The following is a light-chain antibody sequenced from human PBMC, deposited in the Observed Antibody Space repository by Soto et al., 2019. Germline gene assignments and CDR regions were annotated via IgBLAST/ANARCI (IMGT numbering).Light chain of an antibody. CDR3: QQYNNWPQT. CDR2: GAS. Sequence: EVLMTQSLATLSVSPGERATLSCRASQSVRSSVAWYQQKPGQAPRLLIYGASTRATGIPARISGSGSGTEFTLTITSLQSEDFAVYYCQQYNNWPQTFGQGTNV. J-gene: IGKJ1*01. CDR1: QSVRSS. V-gene: IGKV3-15*01.